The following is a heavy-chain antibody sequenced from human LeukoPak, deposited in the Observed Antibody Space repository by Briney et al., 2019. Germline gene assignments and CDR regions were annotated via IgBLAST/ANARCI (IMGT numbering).Heavy chain of an antibody. CDR2: ISYDGSNK. D-gene: IGHD2-2*01. J-gene: IGHJ4*02. CDR1: GFTFSSYA. V-gene: IGHV3-30-3*01. Sequence: GGSLRLSCAASGFTFSSYAMHWVRQAPGKGLEWVAVISYDGSNKYYADSVKGRFTISRDNSKNTLYLQMNSLRAEDTAVYYCAKDSGDIVVVPAALPDYWGQGTLVTVSS. CDR3: AKDSGDIVVVPAALPDY.